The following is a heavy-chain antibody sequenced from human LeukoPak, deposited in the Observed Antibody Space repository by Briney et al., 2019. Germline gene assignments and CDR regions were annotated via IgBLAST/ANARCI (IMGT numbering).Heavy chain of an antibody. Sequence: GGSLRLSCEASGFTFSRFAMIWVRQAPGKGLEWVSAIHTRGTQYADSVKGRFTISRDNSKNTLYLQMNSLRAEDTAVYYCAKELTTVTKHSRYDPWGQGTLVTVSS. D-gene: IGHD4-11*01. J-gene: IGHJ5*02. V-gene: IGHV3-23*05. CDR1: GFTFSRFA. CDR3: AKELTTVTKHSRYDP. CDR2: IHTRGT.